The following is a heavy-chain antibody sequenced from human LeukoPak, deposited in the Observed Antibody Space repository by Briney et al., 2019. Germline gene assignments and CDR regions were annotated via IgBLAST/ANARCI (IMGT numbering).Heavy chain of an antibody. V-gene: IGHV4-34*01. D-gene: IGHD4-23*01. CDR3: ARVTVVISYYYYYGMDV. J-gene: IGHJ6*02. Sequence: KPSETLSLTCAVYGGSFSGYYWSWIRQPPGKGLEWIGEINHSGSTNYNPSLKSRVTISVDTSKNQFSLKLSSVTAADTAVYYCARVTVVISYYYYYGMDVWGQGTTVTVSS. CDR1: GGSFSGYY. CDR2: INHSGST.